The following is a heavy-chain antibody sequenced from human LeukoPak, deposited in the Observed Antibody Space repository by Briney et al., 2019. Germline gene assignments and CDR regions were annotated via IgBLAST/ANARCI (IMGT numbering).Heavy chain of an antibody. CDR1: GFTFSSYS. V-gene: IGHV3-21*01. J-gene: IGHJ4*02. D-gene: IGHD2-15*01. CDR2: ISSSSSYI. Sequence: KPGGSLRLSCAASGFTFSSYSMNWIRQAPGKGLEWVSSISSSSSYIYYADSVKGRFTISRDNAKNSLYLQMNSLRAEDTAVYYCARVFEPIVVGYPLDYWGQGTLVTVSS. CDR3: ARVFEPIVVGYPLDY.